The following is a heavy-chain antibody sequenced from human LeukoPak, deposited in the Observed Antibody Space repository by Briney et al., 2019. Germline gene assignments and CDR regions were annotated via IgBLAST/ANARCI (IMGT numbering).Heavy chain of an antibody. V-gene: IGHV4-61*01. CDR2: TYYSGST. CDR3: ARESSYSNYEGRFDP. CDR1: GGSVSSGSYY. Sequence: SETLSLTCTVSGGSVSSGSYYWSWIRQPPGKGLEWIGYTYYSGSTNYNPSLKSRVTISVDTSKNQFSLKLSSVTAADTAVYYCARESSYSNYEGRFDPWGQGTLVTVSS. D-gene: IGHD4-11*01. J-gene: IGHJ5*02.